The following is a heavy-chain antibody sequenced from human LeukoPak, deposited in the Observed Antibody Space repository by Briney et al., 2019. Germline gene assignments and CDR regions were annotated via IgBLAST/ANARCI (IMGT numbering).Heavy chain of an antibody. J-gene: IGHJ3*02. CDR1: GYTFTTYA. CDR3: ARGSSGSRDAFDI. CDR2: MNPNSGNT. D-gene: IGHD1-26*01. Sequence: ASVKVSCKASGYTFTTYAMNWVRQAPGQGLEWMGWMNPNSGNTGYAQKFQGRVTITRNTSISTAYMELSSLRSEDTAVYYCARGSSGSRDAFDIWGQGTMVTVSS. V-gene: IGHV1-8*03.